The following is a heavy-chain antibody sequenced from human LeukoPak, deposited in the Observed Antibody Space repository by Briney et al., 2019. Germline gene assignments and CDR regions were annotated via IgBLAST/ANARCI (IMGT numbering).Heavy chain of an antibody. CDR3: ARGMMITFGGVIVHDY. Sequence: GGSLRLSCAASGFTFSSYAMHWVRQAPGKGLEYVSAISSNGGSTYYANSVKGRFTISRDNSKNTLYLQMGSLRAEDMAVYYCARGMMITFGGVIVHDYWGQGTLVTVSS. J-gene: IGHJ4*02. CDR1: GFTFSSYA. CDR2: ISSNGGST. D-gene: IGHD3-16*02. V-gene: IGHV3-64*01.